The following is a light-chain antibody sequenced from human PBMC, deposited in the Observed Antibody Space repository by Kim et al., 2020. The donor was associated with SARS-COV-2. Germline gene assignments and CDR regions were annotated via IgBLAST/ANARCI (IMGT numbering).Light chain of an antibody. V-gene: IGLV1-47*01. Sequence: QSVLTQPPSASGTPGQRVTISCSGSSSNIGSNYVYWYQQFSGAAPLLLIYKNYQRPSVVPDRFSGSKSDTSASLAISGLRSEDEADYYCASWDDTLSGDVVFGGGTQLTVL. CDR2: KNY. J-gene: IGLJ2*01. CDR1: SSNIGSNY. CDR3: ASWDDTLSGDVV.